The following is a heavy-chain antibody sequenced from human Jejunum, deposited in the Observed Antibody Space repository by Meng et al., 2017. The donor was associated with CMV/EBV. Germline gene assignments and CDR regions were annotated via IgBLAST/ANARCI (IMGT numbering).Heavy chain of an antibody. CDR2: IVVGSGNT. D-gene: IGHD3-10*01. CDR1: GFTFSTSG. J-gene: IGHJ6*02. V-gene: IGHV1-58*02. Sequence: ASGFTFSTSGIQGVRQARGQRLEWIGWIVVGSGNTNYAQRFQERVTFTRDMSTSTAYMEVSSLTSEDTAVYYCAADWKDVWSWGVWGQGTTVTVSS. CDR3: AADWKDVWSWGV.